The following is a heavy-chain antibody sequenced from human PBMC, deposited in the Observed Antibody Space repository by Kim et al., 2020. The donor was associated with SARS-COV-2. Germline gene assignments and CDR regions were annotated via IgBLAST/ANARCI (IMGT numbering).Heavy chain of an antibody. J-gene: IGHJ5*02. CDR2: ISGSGGST. V-gene: IGHV3-23*01. D-gene: IGHD2-15*01. Sequence: GGSLRLSCAASGFTFSSYAMSWVRQAPGKGLEWVSAISGSGGSTYYADSVKGRFTISRDNSKNTLYLQMNSLRAEDTAVYYCAKDLVKYCSGGSCYSCWFEPWGQGTLVTVSS. CDR1: GFTFSSYA. CDR3: AKDLVKYCSGGSCYSCWFEP.